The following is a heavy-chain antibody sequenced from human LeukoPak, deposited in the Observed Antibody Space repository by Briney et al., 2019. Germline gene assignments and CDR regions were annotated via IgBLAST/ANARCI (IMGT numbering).Heavy chain of an antibody. CDR1: GGSISSYY. Sequence: SETLSLTCTVSGGSISSYYWSWIRQPPGKGLEWIGYIYYSGSTNYNPSLKSRVTISVDTSKNQFSLKLSSVTAADTAVYCCASLTTVTTTIDYWGQGTLVTVSS. J-gene: IGHJ4*02. D-gene: IGHD4-11*01. CDR3: ASLTTVTTTIDY. CDR2: IYYSGST. V-gene: IGHV4-59*08.